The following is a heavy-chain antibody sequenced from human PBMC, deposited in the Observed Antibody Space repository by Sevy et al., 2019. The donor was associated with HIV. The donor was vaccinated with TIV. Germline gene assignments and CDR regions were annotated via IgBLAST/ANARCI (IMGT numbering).Heavy chain of an antibody. CDR1: GFTFSSHG. CDR3: ARDSGYSINWYPAY. CDR2: MSFDGSYK. J-gene: IGHJ4*02. Sequence: GSLRISCAASGFTFSSHGLPWVRQAPGKGLEWVAVMSFDGSYKSYGDSVKGRFTISRDDSKNTLYLQMNSLRPEDTAMYYCARDSGYSINWYPAYWGQGTLVTVSS. V-gene: IGHV3-30*03. D-gene: IGHD6-13*01.